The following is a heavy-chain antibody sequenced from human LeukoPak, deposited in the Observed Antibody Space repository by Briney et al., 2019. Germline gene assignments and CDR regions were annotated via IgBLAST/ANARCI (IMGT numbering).Heavy chain of an antibody. CDR2: IIPIFGTA. D-gene: IGHD2-15*01. V-gene: IGHV1-69*06. Sequence: RASVKDSCKASGGTFSSYAISWVRQAPGQGLEWMGGIIPIFGTANYAQKFQGRVTITADKSTSTAYMELSSLRSEDTAVYYCARGYCSGGSCYCFDYWGQGTLVTVSS. J-gene: IGHJ4*02. CDR3: ARGYCSGGSCYCFDY. CDR1: GGTFSSYA.